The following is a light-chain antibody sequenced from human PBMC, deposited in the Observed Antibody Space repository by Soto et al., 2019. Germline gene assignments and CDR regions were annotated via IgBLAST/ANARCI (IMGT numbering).Light chain of an antibody. CDR1: QSISTS. CDR3: LQTYTVPRT. V-gene: IGKV1-39*01. J-gene: IGKJ2*01. Sequence: DIQMTQSTSSLSASVGDRVTITCRASQSISTSLCWFQQKPGRAPKLLISDASTLQSGVSSRFSGSGFGTDFTLTISSLQPEDFAAYSCLQTYTVPRTFGQGTNLDI. CDR2: DAS.